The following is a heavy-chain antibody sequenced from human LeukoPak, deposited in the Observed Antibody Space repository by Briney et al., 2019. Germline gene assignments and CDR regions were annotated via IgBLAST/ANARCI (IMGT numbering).Heavy chain of an antibody. CDR2: ISAYNGNT. J-gene: IGHJ4*02. D-gene: IGHD2-21*02. Sequence: ASVKASCKASGYTFTSYGISWVRQAPGQGLEWMGWISAYNGNTNYAQKLQGRVTMTTDTSTSTAYMELRSLRSDDTAVYYCARDGLLAYCGGDCYGVYYFDYWGQGTLVTVSS. CDR1: GYTFTSYG. V-gene: IGHV1-18*01. CDR3: ARDGLLAYCGGDCYGVYYFDY.